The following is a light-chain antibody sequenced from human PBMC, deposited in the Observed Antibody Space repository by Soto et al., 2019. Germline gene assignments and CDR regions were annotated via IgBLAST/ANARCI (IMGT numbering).Light chain of an antibody. CDR1: PRLVHIAGNTY. CDR3: MQATQSYT. J-gene: IGKJ2*01. V-gene: IGKV2-24*01. Sequence: VLTQTRLSSPVTLGPPASISCRSSPRLVHIAGNTYFNWLQQRPGQPPRLLIYKISTRFPGVPDRFRGSGAGTDFTLKISRVEAEDVGVYYCMQATQSYTFGQGTRLEIK. CDR2: KIS.